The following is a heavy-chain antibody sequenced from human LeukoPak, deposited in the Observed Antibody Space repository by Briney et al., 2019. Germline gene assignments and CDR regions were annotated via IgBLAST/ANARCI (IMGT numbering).Heavy chain of an antibody. CDR2: IYYSGST. J-gene: IGHJ5*02. CDR1: GGSISSYY. D-gene: IGHD2-21*01. V-gene: IGHV4-59*01. Sequence: PSETLSLTCTVSGGSISSYYWSWIRQPPGKGLEWIGYIYYSGSTNYNPSLKSRVTISVDTSKNQFSLKLSSVTAADTAVYYCARLDCYDDGAWFDPWGQGTLVTVSS. CDR3: ARLDCYDDGAWFDP.